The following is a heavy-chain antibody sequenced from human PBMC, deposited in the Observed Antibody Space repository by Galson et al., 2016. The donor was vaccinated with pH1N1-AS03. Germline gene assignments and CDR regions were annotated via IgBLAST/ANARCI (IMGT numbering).Heavy chain of an antibody. Sequence: SLRLSCATSGFRFSGFWMHWVRQVPGKGLVWVAFINRDATKIEYADSVKGRFTIFRDNNKNTLYLQMNSVGAEDTGVYHCVRDDTGMDVRGQGTTVTVSS. CDR2: INRDATKI. CDR3: VRDDTGMDV. V-gene: IGHV3-74*01. CDR1: GFRFSGFW. J-gene: IGHJ6*02.